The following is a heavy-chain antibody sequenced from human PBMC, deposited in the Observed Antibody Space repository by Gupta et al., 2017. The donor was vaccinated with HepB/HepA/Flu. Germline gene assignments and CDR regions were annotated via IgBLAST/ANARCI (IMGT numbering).Heavy chain of an antibody. CDR1: GFTFSSSA. Sequence: EVQLLESGGGLVQPGGSLRLSCAASGFTFSSSAMRWVRQAPGKGLEWVSAISGSGGSTYYADSVKGRFTISRDNSKNTLYLQMNSLRAEDTAVYYCAKVGAGNIAVAVDDAFDIWGQGTMVTVSS. J-gene: IGHJ3*02. V-gene: IGHV3-23*01. CDR3: AKVGAGNIAVAVDDAFDI. D-gene: IGHD6-19*01. CDR2: ISGSGGST.